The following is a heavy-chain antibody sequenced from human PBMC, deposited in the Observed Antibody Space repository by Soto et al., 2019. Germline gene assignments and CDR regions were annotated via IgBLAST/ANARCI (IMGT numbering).Heavy chain of an antibody. J-gene: IGHJ4*02. D-gene: IGHD2-2*02. CDR2: IYTSGST. CDR1: GGNISSYY. CDR3: ARDYCSSTSCYKLDY. Sequence: PSETKCLTSTVSGGNISSYYGSWIRQPDGKGLEWIGRIYTSGSTNYNPSLKSRVTMSVDTSKNQFSLKLSSVTAADTAVYYCARDYCSSTSCYKLDYWGQGTLVTVSS. V-gene: IGHV4-4*07.